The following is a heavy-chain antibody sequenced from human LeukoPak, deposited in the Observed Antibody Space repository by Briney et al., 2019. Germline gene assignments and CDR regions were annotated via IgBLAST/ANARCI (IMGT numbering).Heavy chain of an antibody. CDR1: GFTVSSNY. V-gene: IGHV3-66*01. Sequence: GGSLRLSCAASGFTVSSNYMSWVRQAPGKGLEWVSVIYSGGSTYYADSVKGRFTISRDNSKNTLYLQMNSLRAEDTAVYYCARALWVDSESVPWYFDLWGRGTLVTVSS. D-gene: IGHD3-16*01. J-gene: IGHJ2*01. CDR2: IYSGGST. CDR3: ARALWVDSESVPWYFDL.